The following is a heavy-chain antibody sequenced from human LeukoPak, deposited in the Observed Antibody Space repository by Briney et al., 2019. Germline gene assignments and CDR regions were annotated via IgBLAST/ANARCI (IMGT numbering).Heavy chain of an antibody. CDR2: LWSDGSNK. CDR3: ARDNFGFDY. J-gene: IGHJ4*02. D-gene: IGHD1-20*01. CDR1: GYTFTSYY. V-gene: IGHV3-33*01. Sequence: SCKASGYTFTSYYMHWVRQAPGKGLEWVAVLWSDGSNKYYADSVKGRFTISRDNSKNTLYLQMNSLRAEDTAVFYCARDNFGFDYWGQGTLVTVSS.